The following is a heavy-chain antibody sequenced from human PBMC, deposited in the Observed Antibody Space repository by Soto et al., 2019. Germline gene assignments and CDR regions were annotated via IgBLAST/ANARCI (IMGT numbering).Heavy chain of an antibody. CDR2: ISSSSTI. CDR3: ARSRYCSGGSCYPNWFDP. J-gene: IGHJ5*02. V-gene: IGHV3-48*02. D-gene: IGHD2-15*01. Sequence: GGSLRLSCAASGFTFSSYSMNWVRQAPGKGLEWVSYISSSSTIYYADSVKGRFTISRDNAKNSLYLQMNSLREEDTAVYYCARSRYCSGGSCYPNWFDPWGQGTLVTVSS. CDR1: GFTFSSYS.